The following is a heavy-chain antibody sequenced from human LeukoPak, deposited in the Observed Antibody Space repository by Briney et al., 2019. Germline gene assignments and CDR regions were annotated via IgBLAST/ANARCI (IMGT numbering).Heavy chain of an antibody. J-gene: IGHJ6*02. V-gene: IGHV3-23*01. CDR1: GFTFRDAA. CDR2: ISSSGNNA. CDR3: ARALQGSYAMDA. Sequence: GGSLRLSCAVSGFTFRDAAMTWVRQAPGKGLERVSLISSSGNNAYYADSVKGRFTISRDNSKNTLSLQMNSLRVEDTAIYYCARALQGSYAMDAWGQGATVIVSS. D-gene: IGHD2-15*01.